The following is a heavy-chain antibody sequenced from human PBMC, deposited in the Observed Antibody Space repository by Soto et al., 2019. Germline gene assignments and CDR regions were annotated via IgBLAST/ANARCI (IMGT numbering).Heavy chain of an antibody. CDR3: AGEATGSWYT. V-gene: IGHV6-1*01. D-gene: IGHD6-13*01. CDR2: TYYRSKWYH. J-gene: IGHJ4*02. CDR1: GDSVSSDNAA. Sequence: SQTLSLTCAISGDSVSSDNAAWDWIRQSPSRGLEWLGRTYYRSKWYHEYGLSVKSRITINPDTSKNQFSLQLNSVTPEDTAVYYCAGEATGSWYTWGQGTLVTVS.